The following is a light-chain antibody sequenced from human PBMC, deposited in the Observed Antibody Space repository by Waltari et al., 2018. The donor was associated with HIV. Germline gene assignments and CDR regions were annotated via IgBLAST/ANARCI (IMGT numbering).Light chain of an antibody. CDR1: TVGTKD. J-gene: IGLJ2*01. V-gene: IGLV3-9*01. CDR3: QVWHYSVF. CDR2: NDV. Sequence: SYELTQPLSVSVALGQTARIPCGGNTVGTKDVHWYQQNAGQAPLLVIYNDVNRPSGIPERFSASKSRNTATLTISGAQAGDEADYYCQVWHYSVFFGGGTKLTVL.